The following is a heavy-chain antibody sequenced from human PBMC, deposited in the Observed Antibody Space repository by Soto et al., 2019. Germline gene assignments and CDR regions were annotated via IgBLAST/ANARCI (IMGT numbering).Heavy chain of an antibody. CDR1: GLTYSNYA. CDR3: AKYAPVNCSGGRRDGSDYCYYMDV. V-gene: IGHV3-23*01. Sequence: EVQWLESGGGLVHPGGCLRLSCAASGLTYSNYAMVWVRQGRGRGLEWVSSISGSGTRTYLVDPVKGRSSISRDSSNNTLYLQMNSLRAEDTAIYYCAKYAPVNCSGGRRDGSDYCYYMDVSGKGTRVTVSS. D-gene: IGHD2-15*01. CDR2: ISGSGTRT. J-gene: IGHJ6*03.